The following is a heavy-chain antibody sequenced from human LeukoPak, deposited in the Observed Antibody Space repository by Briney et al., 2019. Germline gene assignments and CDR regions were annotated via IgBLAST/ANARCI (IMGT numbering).Heavy chain of an antibody. J-gene: IGHJ4*02. D-gene: IGHD3-10*01. CDR2: IYYSGST. Sequence: PSETLSLTCTVSGGSISSYYWSWIRQPPGKGLEWIGYIYYSGSTNYNPSLKSRVTISVDTSKNQFSLKLSSVTAADTAVYYCARVTTAGSGSEDWGQGTLVTVSS. CDR3: ARVTTAGSGSED. V-gene: IGHV4-59*12. CDR1: GGSISSYY.